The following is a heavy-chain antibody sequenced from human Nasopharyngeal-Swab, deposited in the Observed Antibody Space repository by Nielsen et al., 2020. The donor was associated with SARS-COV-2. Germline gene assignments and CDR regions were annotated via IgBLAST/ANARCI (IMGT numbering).Heavy chain of an antibody. Sequence: SLKISCAASGFSFNANSMHWVRQAPGKGLDWVAFISSDGNYIYYGESVKGRFTISRDNSKNMLYLHMNSLRGDDTALYYCVKDKAGAGFDYWGQGTLVTVSS. V-gene: IGHV3-30*18. D-gene: IGHD1-26*01. CDR2: ISSDGNYI. CDR1: GFSFNANS. CDR3: VKDKAGAGFDY. J-gene: IGHJ4*02.